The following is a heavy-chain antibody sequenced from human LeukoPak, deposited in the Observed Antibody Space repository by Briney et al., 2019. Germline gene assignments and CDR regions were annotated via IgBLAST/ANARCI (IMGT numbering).Heavy chain of an antibody. CDR2: INPSGGST. J-gene: IGHJ3*02. V-gene: IGHV1-46*01. D-gene: IGHD3-22*01. CDR3: ARDHYGSSGKTYAFDI. CDR1: GYTFTTYY. Sequence: ASVKVSCKASGYTFTTYYMHWVRQAPGQGLEWMGIINPSGGSTSYAQKFQGRVTMTRDTSTSTVYMELSSLRSEDTAVYYCARDHYGSSGKTYAFDIWGQGTMVTVSS.